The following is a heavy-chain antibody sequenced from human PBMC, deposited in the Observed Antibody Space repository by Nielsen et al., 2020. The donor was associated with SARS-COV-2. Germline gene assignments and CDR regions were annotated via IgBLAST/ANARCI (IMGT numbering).Heavy chain of an antibody. Sequence: ASVKVSCKASGYTFTGYYMHWVRQAPGQGLEWMGWINPNSGGTNYAQQLQGRATMTTDTSTSTAHMELRSLRSDDTAVYYCARGTGEDYWGQGTLVTVSS. D-gene: IGHD3/OR15-3a*01. CDR2: INPNSGGT. V-gene: IGHV1-2*02. CDR3: ARGTGEDY. J-gene: IGHJ4*02. CDR1: GYTFTGYY.